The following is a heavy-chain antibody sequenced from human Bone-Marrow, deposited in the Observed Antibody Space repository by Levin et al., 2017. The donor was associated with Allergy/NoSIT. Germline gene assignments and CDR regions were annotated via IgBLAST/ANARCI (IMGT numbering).Heavy chain of an antibody. Sequence: GESLKISCATSGFTFSSYVIHWVRQAPGKGPEWVAASSYDGTNKYHSDSVRGRFTISRDNSKKTLFLQMNSLRAEDTAVYYCARDQAPLVRLNGLDVWGRGTTVTVS. CDR1: GFTFSSYV. CDR2: SSYDGTNK. V-gene: IGHV3-30*04. J-gene: IGHJ6*02. CDR3: ARDQAPLVRLNGLDV. D-gene: IGHD1-26*01.